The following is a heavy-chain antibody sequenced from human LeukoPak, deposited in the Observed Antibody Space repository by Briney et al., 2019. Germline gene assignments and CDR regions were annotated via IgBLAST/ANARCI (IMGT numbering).Heavy chain of an antibody. CDR2: IYYSEST. CDR3: ARQAIDSSGYYLDYFFY. J-gene: IGHJ4*02. Sequence: SQTLSLTCTVCGRSISSSRYYWGWIRQPPGKGLDWIGSIYYSESTCSNPSLQSRDDISVNKYQNQFARKLTSVTPADTAVYYWARQAIDSSGYYLDYFFYWGQGTLVTVSS. D-gene: IGHD3-22*01. CDR1: GRSISSSRYY. V-gene: IGHV4-39*01.